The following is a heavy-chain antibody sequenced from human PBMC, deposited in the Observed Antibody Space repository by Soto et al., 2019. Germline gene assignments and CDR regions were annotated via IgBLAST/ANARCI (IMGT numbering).Heavy chain of an antibody. D-gene: IGHD6-19*01. CDR1: GVNFSSYV. CDR3: ARDGQWLPRDGLRSSYYFDY. J-gene: IGHJ4*02. CDR2: IWYEGGNK. V-gene: IGHV3-33*01. Sequence: QVQLVESGGGVVQPGRSLRLSCAASGVNFSSYVMHWVRQAPGKGLEWVAVIWYEGGNKYYADSVKGRFTISRDNSKNTLYLQMNSLRAEATAVYYCARDGQWLPRDGLRSSYYFDYWGQGTLVTVSS.